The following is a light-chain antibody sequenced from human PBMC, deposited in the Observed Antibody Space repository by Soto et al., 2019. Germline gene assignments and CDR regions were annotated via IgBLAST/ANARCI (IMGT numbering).Light chain of an antibody. J-gene: IGLJ2*01. CDR2: RNN. Sequence: QSVLTQPTSASGTPGQRVTISCSGSSSNIGSNYVYWYQQLPGTAPKLLIYRNNQRPSGVPDRFSGSKSGTSASLAISWLRSEDEADYYCAAWDDSLSGLVFGGGTKLTVL. CDR3: AAWDDSLSGLV. CDR1: SSNIGSNY. V-gene: IGLV1-47*01.